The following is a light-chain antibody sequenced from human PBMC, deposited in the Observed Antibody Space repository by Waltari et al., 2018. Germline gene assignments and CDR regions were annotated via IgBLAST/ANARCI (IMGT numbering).Light chain of an antibody. CDR1: QDVGKY. V-gene: IGKV3-20*01. CDR2: HAS. J-gene: IGKJ1*01. Sequence: IVLTQSPGTLSLSPGERATLSCRASQDVGKYLAWDQQHPGQAPRLLIYHASIRATGIPDRFSGSGSGTDFTLTISRLEPEDFAVYYCQKYVNLPATFGQGTKVEIK. CDR3: QKYVNLPAT.